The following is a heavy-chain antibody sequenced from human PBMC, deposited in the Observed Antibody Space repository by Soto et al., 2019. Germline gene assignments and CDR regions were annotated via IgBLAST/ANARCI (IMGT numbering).Heavy chain of an antibody. CDR2: MKPDGGEI. Sequence: GSLRLSCAASGFTFSNYWMSWVRQPPGKGLEWVANMKPDGGEINYVDSVKGRSTISRENAKNSLHLQMSSLRVEDTAVYYCVRDRGYSSFDFWGQGTPVTV. CDR1: GFTFSNYW. D-gene: IGHD4-4*01. V-gene: IGHV3-7*03. J-gene: IGHJ4*02. CDR3: VRDRGYSSFDF.